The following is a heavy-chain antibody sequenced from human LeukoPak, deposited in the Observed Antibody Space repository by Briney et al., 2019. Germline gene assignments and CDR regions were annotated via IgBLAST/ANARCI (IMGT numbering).Heavy chain of an antibody. J-gene: IGHJ4*02. Sequence: GGSLRLSCAASGFTFSSYSMNWVRQAPGKGLEWVSSISSSSSYIYYADSVKGRFTISRDNAKNSLYLQMNSLRAEDTAVYYCARAPAGDWHSGYWGQGTLVTVSS. CDR2: ISSSSSYI. CDR3: ARAPAGDWHSGY. V-gene: IGHV3-21*01. D-gene: IGHD2-21*02. CDR1: GFTFSSYS.